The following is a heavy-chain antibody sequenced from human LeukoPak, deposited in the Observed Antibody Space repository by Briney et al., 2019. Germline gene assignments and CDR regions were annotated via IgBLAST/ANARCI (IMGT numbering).Heavy chain of an antibody. CDR1: VGSFSGYY. CDR2: INHSGST. J-gene: IGHJ5*02. V-gene: IGHV4-34*01. Sequence: PSETLSLTCAVYVGSFSGYYWSWIRQSPAKGLEWSGEINHSGSTNYNPSLKSRVTISVDTSKHHFSLKLSSVTAAYTAVYYCATNPGGYCSSSSCYGEAPWGQGTLVTVSS. CDR3: ATNPGGYCSSSSCYGEAP. D-gene: IGHD2-2*01.